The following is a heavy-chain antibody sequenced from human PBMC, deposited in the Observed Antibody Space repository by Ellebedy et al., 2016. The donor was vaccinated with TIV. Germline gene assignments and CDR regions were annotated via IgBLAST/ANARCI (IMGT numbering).Heavy chain of an antibody. Sequence: AASVKVSCKASGYTFTSYAISWVRQAPGQGLEWMGWISGNNGNTNYAQKLQGRVTMTTDTSTSTAYMELRSLRSDDTAVYYCARDPGYSTSSIGDYWGQGTLVTVSS. CDR1: GYTFTSYA. V-gene: IGHV1-18*01. J-gene: IGHJ4*02. CDR2: ISGNNGNT. D-gene: IGHD6-6*01. CDR3: ARDPGYSTSSIGDY.